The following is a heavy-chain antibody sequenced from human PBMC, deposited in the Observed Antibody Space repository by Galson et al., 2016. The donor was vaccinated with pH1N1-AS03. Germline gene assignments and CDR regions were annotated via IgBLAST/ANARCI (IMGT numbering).Heavy chain of an antibody. CDR2: IFSNGQS. Sequence: TLSLTCTVSGDSMTSGNSYWSWIRQHPGRGLEWRGYIFSNGQSEFNPALKTSASTSVDLSKSQFFLRLASVTAADTALYFCAKGAVAVDGLRPLPDHFESWGHGISVTVS. J-gene: IGHJ4*01. CDR3: AKGAVAVDGLRPLPDHFES. D-gene: IGHD6-19*01. CDR1: GDSMTSGNSY. V-gene: IGHV4-31*01.